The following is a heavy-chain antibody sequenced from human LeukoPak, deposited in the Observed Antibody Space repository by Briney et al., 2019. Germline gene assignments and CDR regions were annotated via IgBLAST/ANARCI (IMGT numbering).Heavy chain of an antibody. Sequence: PGGSLRLSCAASGFIFTNYFMSWVRQAPGKGLEWVSYISSSSSTIYYADSVKGRFTISRDNAKNSLYLQMNSLRAEDTAVYYCARIGRDGYIVFDYWGQGTLVTVSS. J-gene: IGHJ4*02. CDR3: ARIGRDGYIVFDY. D-gene: IGHD5-24*01. CDR2: ISSSSSTI. V-gene: IGHV3-48*01. CDR1: GFIFTNYF.